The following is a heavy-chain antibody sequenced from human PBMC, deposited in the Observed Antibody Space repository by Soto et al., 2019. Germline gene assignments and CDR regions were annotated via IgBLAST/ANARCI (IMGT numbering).Heavy chain of an antibody. CDR3: ARELAAPGTTFDY. D-gene: IGHD6-13*01. CDR1: GSAFTTYS. Sequence: VASVKVSCKASGSAFTTYSLHWVRQAPGQRLEWMAWINGGNGNIEYSQKFQNRVTITRDTSASTVYMELSSLRSEDTAVYYCARELAAPGTTFDYWGQGALVTVSS. CDR2: INGGNGNI. J-gene: IGHJ4*02. V-gene: IGHV1-3*01.